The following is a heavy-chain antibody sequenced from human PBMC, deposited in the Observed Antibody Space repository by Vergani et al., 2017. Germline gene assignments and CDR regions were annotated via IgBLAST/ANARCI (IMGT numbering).Heavy chain of an antibody. V-gene: IGHV1-18*01. CDR1: GYTFTSYG. Sequence: QVQLVQSGAEVKKPGASVKVSCKASGYTFTSYGISWVRQAPGQGLEWMGWISAYHGNTNYAQKLQGRVTMTTDTSTSTAYMELRSLRSDDTAVYYCAKDSPFYDILTGNVGGFDYWGQGTLVTVSS. D-gene: IGHD3-9*01. CDR2: ISAYHGNT. CDR3: AKDSPFYDILTGNVGGFDY. J-gene: IGHJ4*02.